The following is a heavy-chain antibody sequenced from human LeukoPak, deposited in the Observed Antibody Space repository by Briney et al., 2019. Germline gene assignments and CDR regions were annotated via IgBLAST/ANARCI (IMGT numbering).Heavy chain of an antibody. Sequence: GGSLRLSCAASGFTVSSNYMNWVRQAPGKGLEWVSVIYSGGSTYYADSVKGRFTISRDNSKNTLFLQMDSLRAEDSAVYYCTRGGNWKAFDIWGQGTLVTVSS. CDR2: IYSGGST. D-gene: IGHD1-20*01. V-gene: IGHV3-66*01. J-gene: IGHJ3*02. CDR1: GFTVSSNY. CDR3: TRGGNWKAFDI.